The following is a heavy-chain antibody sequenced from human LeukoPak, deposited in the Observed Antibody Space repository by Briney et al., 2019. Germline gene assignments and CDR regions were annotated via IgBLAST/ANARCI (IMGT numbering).Heavy chain of an antibody. V-gene: IGHV4-39*01. CDR2: IYYSGST. Sequence: SETLSLTCTVSGGSISSSSYYWGWIRQPPGKGLEWIGSIYYSGSTYYNPSLKSRVTISVDTSKNQFSLKLSSVTAADTAVYYCARHSSSTSCYFLRWGQGTLVTVSS. D-gene: IGHD2-2*01. CDR1: GGSISSSSYY. J-gene: IGHJ4*02. CDR3: ARHSSSTSCYFLR.